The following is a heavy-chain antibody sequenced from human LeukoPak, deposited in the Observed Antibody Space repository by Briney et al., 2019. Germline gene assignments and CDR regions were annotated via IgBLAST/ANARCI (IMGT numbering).Heavy chain of an antibody. CDR1: GFTFSSYW. J-gene: IGHJ4*02. Sequence: GGSLRLSCAASGFTFSSYWMSWVRQAPGKGLEWVADIKQDGSEEYYVDSVKGRFTISRDNAKNSLYLQMNSLRAEDTAVYYCARDRCSSTSCYVTYWGQGTLVTVSS. CDR3: ARDRCSSTSCYVTY. D-gene: IGHD2-2*01. V-gene: IGHV3-7*01. CDR2: IKQDGSEE.